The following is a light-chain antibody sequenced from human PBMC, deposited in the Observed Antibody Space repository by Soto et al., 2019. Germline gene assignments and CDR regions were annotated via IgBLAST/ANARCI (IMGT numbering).Light chain of an antibody. CDR2: GAS. Sequence: ERVMTQSPATLSVSPGDRATLSCRASQSVSSNLAWYQQKPGQAPRLLIYGASTRATGIPAMFSGSGSGTEFTLTISSLQSEDFAVYYCQQYNNWPPITFGQGTRLEIK. CDR1: QSVSSN. V-gene: IGKV3-15*01. J-gene: IGKJ5*01. CDR3: QQYNNWPPIT.